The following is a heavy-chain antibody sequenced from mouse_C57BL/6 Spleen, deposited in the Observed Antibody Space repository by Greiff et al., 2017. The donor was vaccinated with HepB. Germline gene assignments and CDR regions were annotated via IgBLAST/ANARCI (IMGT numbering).Heavy chain of an antibody. CDR2: IHPNSGST. CDR1: GYTFTSYW. CDR3: ARGPKLGYWYFDV. J-gene: IGHJ1*03. D-gene: IGHD4-1*01. V-gene: IGHV1-64*01. Sequence: QVQLQQPGAELVKPGASVKLSCKASGYTFTSYWMHWVKQSPGQGLEWIGMIHPNSGSTNYNEKFKSKATLTVDKSSSTAYMQLSSLTSEDSAVYYCARGPKLGYWYFDVWGTGTTVTVSS.